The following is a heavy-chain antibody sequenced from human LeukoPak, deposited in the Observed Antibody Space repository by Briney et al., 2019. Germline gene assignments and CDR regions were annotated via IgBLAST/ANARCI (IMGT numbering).Heavy chain of an antibody. J-gene: IGHJ4*02. Sequence: SETLSLTCAVYGGSFSGYCWSWLRQPPGKGLEWIGEINHSGSTNYNPSLKSRVTISVDTSKNQFSLKLSSVTAADTAVYYCARGRKQAAQYYFDYWGQGTLVTVSS. CDR1: GGSFSGYC. CDR2: INHSGST. V-gene: IGHV4-34*01. D-gene: IGHD6-6*01. CDR3: ARGRKQAAQYYFDY.